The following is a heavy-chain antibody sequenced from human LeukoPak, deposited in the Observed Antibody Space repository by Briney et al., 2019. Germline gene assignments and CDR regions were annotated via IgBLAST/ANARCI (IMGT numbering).Heavy chain of an antibody. CDR3: ARDIRAVGITLYFDY. V-gene: IGHV3-11*01. CDR1: GFTFSNYY. J-gene: IGHJ4*02. D-gene: IGHD3-22*01. CDR2: FSGSGGDI. Sequence: PGGSLRLSCAASGFTFSNYYMSWIRQTPGKGLEGLSYFSGSGGDIHYADSVKGRFTISRDNAKNSLYLQMNSLRAEDTAMYYCARDIRAVGITLYFDYWGQGILVTVTS.